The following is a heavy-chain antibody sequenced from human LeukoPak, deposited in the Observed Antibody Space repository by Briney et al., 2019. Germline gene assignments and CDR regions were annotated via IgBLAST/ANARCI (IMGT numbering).Heavy chain of an antibody. V-gene: IGHV3-43*02. J-gene: IGHJ4*02. Sequence: GGSLRLSCVTSGLNFYDSAMHWVRQAPGKGLEWVSLISADGGSTFSADSVKGRFSISRDNSKNSLYLQMNSLRSEDTAMYYCAKESGKFDYWGQGTLVAVSS. CDR3: AKESGKFDY. CDR2: ISADGGST. CDR1: GLNFYDSA.